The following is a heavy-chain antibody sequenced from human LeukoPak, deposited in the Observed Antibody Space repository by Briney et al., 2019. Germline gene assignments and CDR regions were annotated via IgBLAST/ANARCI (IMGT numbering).Heavy chain of an antibody. Sequence: SGGSLRLSCAASGSTFSSYGMHWVRQAPGKGLEWVAVISYDGSNKYYADSVKGRFTISRDNSKNTLYLQMNSLRAEDTAVYYCAKAVGGVIIVWDSWGQGTLVTVSS. D-gene: IGHD3-10*01. CDR2: ISYDGSNK. V-gene: IGHV3-30*18. CDR1: GSTFSSYG. CDR3: AKAVGGVIIVWDS. J-gene: IGHJ4*02.